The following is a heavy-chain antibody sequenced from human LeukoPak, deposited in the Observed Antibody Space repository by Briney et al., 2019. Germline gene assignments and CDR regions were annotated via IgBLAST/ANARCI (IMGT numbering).Heavy chain of an antibody. Sequence: PSETLSLTCAVSVASISNCYWSWIRQAPGKGLEWIGYISTSGSTNYNPSLKSRVSISLDTSNNRFSLNLNFVTAADTAVYFCASPRTSYRYTFDYWGPGALVTVSP. D-gene: IGHD5-18*01. V-gene: IGHV4-4*09. CDR2: ISTSGST. CDR1: VASISNCY. J-gene: IGHJ4*02. CDR3: ASPRTSYRYTFDY.